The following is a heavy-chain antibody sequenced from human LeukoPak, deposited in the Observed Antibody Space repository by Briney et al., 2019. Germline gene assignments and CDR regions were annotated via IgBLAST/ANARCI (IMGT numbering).Heavy chain of an antibody. Sequence: SETLSLTCTVSGGSISSGSYCWSWIRQPAGKGLEWIGHIHISGNTNYNPSLKSRVTISVDTSKNQFSLEVMSVTAADTAVYYCARAASGDAVYYYGSGRRYYYYYMDVWGKGTTVTISS. J-gene: IGHJ6*03. V-gene: IGHV4-61*09. CDR2: IHISGNT. CDR3: ARAASGDAVYYYGSGRRYYYYYMDV. CDR1: GGSISSGSYC. D-gene: IGHD3-10*01.